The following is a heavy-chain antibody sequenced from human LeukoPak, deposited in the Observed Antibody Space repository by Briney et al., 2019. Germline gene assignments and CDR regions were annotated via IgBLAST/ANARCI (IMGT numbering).Heavy chain of an antibody. Sequence: SETLSLTCAVYGGSFSGYYWSWIRQPPGKGLEWIGEINHSGSTNYNPSLKSRVTISVDTSKNQFSLKLSSVTATDTALYYCAREQWQGLGNFDYWGQGTLVTVSS. V-gene: IGHV4-34*01. CDR3: AREQWQGLGNFDY. J-gene: IGHJ4*02. D-gene: IGHD6-19*01. CDR2: INHSGST. CDR1: GGSFSGYY.